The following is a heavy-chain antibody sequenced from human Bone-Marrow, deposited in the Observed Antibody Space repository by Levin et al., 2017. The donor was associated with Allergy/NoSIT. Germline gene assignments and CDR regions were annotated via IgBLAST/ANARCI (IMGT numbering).Heavy chain of an antibody. Sequence: LSLTCAVSGFLFSNYPMHWVRQAPGKGLDYVSGISRNGGSIYYADSVKGSFTISRDNDKNTLYLQMGSLSGEDMAVYYCARAYCRATGCYAGYMDVWGKGTTVTVSS. CDR1: GFLFSNYP. CDR2: ISRNGGSI. CDR3: ARAYCRATGCYAGYMDV. J-gene: IGHJ6*03. V-gene: IGHV3-64*02. D-gene: IGHD2-2*01.